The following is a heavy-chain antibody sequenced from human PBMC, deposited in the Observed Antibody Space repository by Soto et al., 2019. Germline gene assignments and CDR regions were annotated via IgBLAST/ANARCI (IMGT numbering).Heavy chain of an antibody. V-gene: IGHV3-7*01. J-gene: IGHJ4*02. D-gene: IGHD3-22*01. CDR1: GFTFRRYW. CDR2: INQDASQK. Sequence: SGGSLRLSCAASGFTFRRYWITWVRQAPGKGLEWVANINQDASQKLYVDSVRGRFTISRDDAKNSVYLQMNNLRADDTAVYYCAKIGYNDWDFDYWGQGTLVTVSS. CDR3: AKIGYNDWDFDY.